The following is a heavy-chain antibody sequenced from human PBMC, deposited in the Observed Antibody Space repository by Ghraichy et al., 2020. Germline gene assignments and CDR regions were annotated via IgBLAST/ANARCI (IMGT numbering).Heavy chain of an antibody. Sequence: SQTLSLTCAVYGGSFSGYYWSWIRQPPGKGLEWIGEINHSGSTNYNPSLKSRVTISVDTSKNQFSLKLSSVTAADTAVYYCARGRRLYSSFGFDYWGQGTLVTVSS. V-gene: IGHV4-34*01. CDR3: ARGRRLYSSFGFDY. D-gene: IGHD6-13*01. CDR1: GGSFSGYY. CDR2: INHSGST. J-gene: IGHJ4*02.